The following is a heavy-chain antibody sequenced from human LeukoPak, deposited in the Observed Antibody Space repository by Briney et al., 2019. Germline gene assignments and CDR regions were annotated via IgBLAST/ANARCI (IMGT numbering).Heavy chain of an antibody. CDR1: GGTFSSYA. CDR3: ARSWIQLWLLLDY. J-gene: IGHJ4*02. Sequence: AVKVSCKASGGTFSSYAISWVRQAPGQGLEWMGGIIPIFGTANYAQKFQGRVTITADESTSTAYMELSSLRSEDTAVYYCARSWIQLWLLLDYWGQGTLVTVSS. CDR2: IIPIFGTA. V-gene: IGHV1-69*13. D-gene: IGHD5-18*01.